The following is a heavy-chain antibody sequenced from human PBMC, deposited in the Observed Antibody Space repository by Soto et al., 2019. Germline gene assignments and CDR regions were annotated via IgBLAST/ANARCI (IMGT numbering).Heavy chain of an antibody. D-gene: IGHD5-18*01. Sequence: ASVKVSCKASGYTFTSYGINWVRQATGQGLEWMGWMNPNSGNTAYAQKFQGRVTMTRNTSISTAYMELSSLRSEDTAVYYCAREGGYSYGFGYWGQGTLVTVSS. CDR2: MNPNSGNT. CDR3: AREGGYSYGFGY. CDR1: GYTFTSYG. V-gene: IGHV1-8*01. J-gene: IGHJ4*02.